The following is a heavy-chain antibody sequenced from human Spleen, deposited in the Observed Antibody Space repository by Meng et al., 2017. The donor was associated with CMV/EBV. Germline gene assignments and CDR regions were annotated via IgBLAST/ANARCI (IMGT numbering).Heavy chain of an antibody. Sequence: GESLKISCAASGFTFSSYEMNWVRQAPGKGLEWVSYISSSGSTIYYADSVKGRFTISRDNAKNSLYLQMNSLRAEDTAVYYCASYFPRYSGSYHPYYYYGMDVWGQGTTVTVSS. V-gene: IGHV3-48*03. CDR3: ASYFPRYSGSYHPYYYYGMDV. D-gene: IGHD1-26*01. CDR1: GFTFSSYE. J-gene: IGHJ6*02. CDR2: ISSSGSTI.